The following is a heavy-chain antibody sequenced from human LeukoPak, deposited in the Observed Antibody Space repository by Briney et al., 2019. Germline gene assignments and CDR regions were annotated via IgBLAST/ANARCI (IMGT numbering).Heavy chain of an antibody. CDR2: ISGSGATT. V-gene: IGHV3-23*01. CDR1: GFTFSSYV. CDR3: AKRVSGTTFY. D-gene: IGHD1-1*01. Sequence: PGGSLRLSCAASGFTFSSYVMSWVRQAPGKGLEWVSAISGSGATTYYADSVKGRFTISRDNSKNTLYLHMNSLRAEDTAVYYCAKRVSGTTFYWGQGNLVTVSS. J-gene: IGHJ4*02.